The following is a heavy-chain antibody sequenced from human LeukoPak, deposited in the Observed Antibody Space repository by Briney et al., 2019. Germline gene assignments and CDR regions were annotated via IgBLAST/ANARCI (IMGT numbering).Heavy chain of an antibody. Sequence: SVKVSCKASGGTFSSYAISWVRQPPGQGLEWMGRIIPIFGTANYAQKFQGRVTITADKSTSTAYMELSSLRSEDTAVYYCARGTGYYDSSGLVPFDYWGQGTLVTVSS. D-gene: IGHD3-22*01. V-gene: IGHV1-69*06. J-gene: IGHJ4*02. CDR2: IIPIFGTA. CDR1: GGTFSSYA. CDR3: ARGTGYYDSSGLVPFDY.